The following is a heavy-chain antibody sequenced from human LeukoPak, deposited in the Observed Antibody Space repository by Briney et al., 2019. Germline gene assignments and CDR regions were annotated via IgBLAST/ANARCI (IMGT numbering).Heavy chain of an antibody. Sequence: SETLSLTCTVSGGSISSGDYYWSWIRQPPGKGLEWIGYIYYSGSTYYNPSLKSRVTISVDTSKNQFSLKLSFVTAADTAVYYCASDSGYDFWSGYPAYWGQGTLVTVSS. D-gene: IGHD3-3*01. V-gene: IGHV4-30-4*01. J-gene: IGHJ4*02. CDR2: IYYSGST. CDR3: ASDSGYDFWSGYPAY. CDR1: GGSISSGDYY.